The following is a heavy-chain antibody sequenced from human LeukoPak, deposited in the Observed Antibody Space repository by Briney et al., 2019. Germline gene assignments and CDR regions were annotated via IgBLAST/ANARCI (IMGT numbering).Heavy chain of an antibody. D-gene: IGHD5-24*01. V-gene: IGHV4-30-4*08. CDR2: IYYSGST. Sequence: SETLSLTCTVSGGSISSGDYYWSWIRQPPGKGLERIGYIYYSGSTYYNPSLKSRVTISVDTSKNQFSLKLSSVTAADTAVYYCTREDGDGYNSTLLDYWGQGTLVTVSS. J-gene: IGHJ4*02. CDR3: TREDGDGYNSTLLDY. CDR1: GGSISSGDYY.